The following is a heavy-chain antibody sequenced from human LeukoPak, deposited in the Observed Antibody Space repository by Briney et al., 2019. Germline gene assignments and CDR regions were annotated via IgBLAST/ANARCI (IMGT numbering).Heavy chain of an antibody. Sequence: PGRSLRLSCAASGFTFSSYAMHWVRQAPGKGLEWVAVISYDGSNKYYADSVKGRFTISRDNSKNTLYLQMNSLRAEDTAVYNCARNSGSYATFDYWGQGTLVTVSS. V-gene: IGHV3-30*04. J-gene: IGHJ4*02. CDR3: ARNSGSYATFDY. CDR2: ISYDGSNK. CDR1: GFTFSSYA. D-gene: IGHD1-26*01.